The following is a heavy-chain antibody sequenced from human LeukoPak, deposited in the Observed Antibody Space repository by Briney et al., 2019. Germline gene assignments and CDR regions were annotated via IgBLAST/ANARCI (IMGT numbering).Heavy chain of an antibody. CDR3: TTAAGYNYGQY. CDR1: GLTVSSNY. Sequence: GGSLRLSCAASGLTVSSNYMNWVRQAPGKGLEWVSALYIGGNTYYADSVRGRFTISRDNSKNTLYLQMNSLRAEDTAIYYCTTAAGYNYGQYWGQGTLITVSS. J-gene: IGHJ4*02. V-gene: IGHV3-53*01. D-gene: IGHD5-18*01. CDR2: LYIGGNT.